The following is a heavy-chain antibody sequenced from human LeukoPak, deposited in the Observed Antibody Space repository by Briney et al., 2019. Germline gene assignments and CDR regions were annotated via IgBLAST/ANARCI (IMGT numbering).Heavy chain of an antibody. Sequence: GGSLRLSCTASGFTLGDYAMSWFRQAPGKGLEWVGFIRSKAYGGTTEYAASVKGRFTISRDDSESIAYLQMNSLKTEDTPVYSCPRDPPPRPLVVVISNDYWGQGTLVTVSS. CDR1: GFTLGDYA. CDR2: IRSKAYGGTT. J-gene: IGHJ4*02. D-gene: IGHD3-22*01. CDR3: PRDPPPRPLVVVISNDY. V-gene: IGHV3-49*03.